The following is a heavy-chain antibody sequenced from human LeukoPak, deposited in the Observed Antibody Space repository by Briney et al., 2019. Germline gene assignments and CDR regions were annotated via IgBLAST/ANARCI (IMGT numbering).Heavy chain of an antibody. D-gene: IGHD3-22*01. CDR3: ARSDSSGYYYGLNYFDY. CDR2: IYYSGGT. CDR1: GGSISSGDYY. J-gene: IGHJ4*02. Sequence: SETLSLTCTVSGGSISSGDYYWSWIRQPPGKGLEWIGYIYYSGGTYYNPSLKSRVTISVDTSKNQFSLKLSSVTAADTAVYYCARSDSSGYYYGLNYFDYWGQGTLVTVSS. V-gene: IGHV4-30-4*01.